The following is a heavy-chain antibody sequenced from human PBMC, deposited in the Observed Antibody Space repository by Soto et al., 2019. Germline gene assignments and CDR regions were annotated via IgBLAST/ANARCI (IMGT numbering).Heavy chain of an antibody. CDR2: VSNTATT. J-gene: IGHJ4*02. Sequence: SDTLSLTCTVSGASIINYYWAWIRQSPGGGLESIGYVSNTATTTYNPSLKNRVTISVDASKSQFYLKLRSVTAADTAVYYCARVFAGYSSGWYGGLCFDYWGPGTLVTVSS. D-gene: IGHD6-19*01. CDR1: GASIINYY. CDR3: ARVFAGYSSGWYGGLCFDY. V-gene: IGHV4-59*01.